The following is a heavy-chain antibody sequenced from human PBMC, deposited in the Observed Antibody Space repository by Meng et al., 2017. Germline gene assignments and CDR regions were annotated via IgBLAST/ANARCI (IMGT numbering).Heavy chain of an antibody. CDR3: ARDRSSSAIIPIGY. CDR1: GFTFSDYS. CDR2: ISSSGSTI. D-gene: IGHD6-25*01. J-gene: IGHJ4*02. V-gene: IGHV3-11*01. Sequence: QVPLVGSGGGLVKPGGSLRLSCSASGFTFSDYSMSWIRQAPGKGLEWVSYISSSGSTIYYADSVKGRFTISRDNAKNSLYLQMNSLRAEDTAVYYCARDRSSSAIIPIGYWGQGTLVTVSS.